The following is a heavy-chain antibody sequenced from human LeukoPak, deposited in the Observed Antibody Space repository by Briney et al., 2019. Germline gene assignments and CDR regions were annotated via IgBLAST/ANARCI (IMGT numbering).Heavy chain of an antibody. CDR1: GYTLTSYG. CDR2: ISAYNGNT. CDR3: ARDRGTYYYDSSGYYTPRDAFDI. Sequence: GASVKVSCKASGYTLTSYGISWVRQAPGQGLEWMGWISAYNGNTNYAQKLQGRVTMTTDTSTSTAYMELRSLRSDDTAVYYCARDRGTYYYDSSGYYTPRDAFDIWGQGTMVTVSS. D-gene: IGHD3-22*01. J-gene: IGHJ3*02. V-gene: IGHV1-18*01.